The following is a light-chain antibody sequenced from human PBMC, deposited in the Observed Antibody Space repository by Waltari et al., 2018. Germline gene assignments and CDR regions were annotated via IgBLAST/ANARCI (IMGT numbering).Light chain of an antibody. V-gene: IGKV4-1*01. CDR2: WAS. Sequence: DIVMTQSPDSLALSLGGTATINSKSSQNSLWSRNKNNYLAWYQQKPGQPPKLLMYWASTRESGVPGRFSGSGSGTDFTLTISSLQAEDVAIYYCQQYYDIPLTFGGGTKVEIK. J-gene: IGKJ4*01. CDR1: QNSLWSRNKNNY. CDR3: QQYYDIPLT.